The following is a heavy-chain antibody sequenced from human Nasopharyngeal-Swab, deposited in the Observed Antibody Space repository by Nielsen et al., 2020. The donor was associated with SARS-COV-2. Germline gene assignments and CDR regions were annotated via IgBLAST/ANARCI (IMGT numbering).Heavy chain of an antibody. Sequence: SRKRPGKGLEWSGEKNQSGSRNNNPSLKSRVTLSVDTSKKQYSLKLSSVTAADTAVYYCARSIAAAGNFPRIRVFPDVWGKGTTVTVSS. J-gene: IGHJ6*04. D-gene: IGHD6-13*01. CDR2: KNQSGSR. V-gene: IGHV4-34*01. CDR3: ARSIAAAGNFPRIRVFPDV.